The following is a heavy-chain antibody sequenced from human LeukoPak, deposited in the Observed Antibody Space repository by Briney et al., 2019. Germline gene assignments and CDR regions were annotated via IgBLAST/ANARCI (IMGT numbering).Heavy chain of an antibody. Sequence: SETLSLTCAVYGGSFSGYYWSWIRQPPGKGLEWIGEINHSGSTNYNPPLKSRVTISVDTSRNQFSLKLSSVTAADTAVYYCARERPDIVVVPAAIHHWFDPWGQGTLVTVSS. CDR3: ARERPDIVVVPAAIHHWFDP. V-gene: IGHV4-34*01. J-gene: IGHJ5*02. CDR1: GGSFSGYY. D-gene: IGHD2-2*02. CDR2: INHSGST.